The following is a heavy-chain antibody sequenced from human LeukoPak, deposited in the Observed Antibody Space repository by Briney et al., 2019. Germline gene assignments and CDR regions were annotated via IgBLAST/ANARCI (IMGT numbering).Heavy chain of an antibody. J-gene: IGHJ5*02. CDR2: ISYDGSNK. CDR1: GFTFSSYG. V-gene: IGHV3-30*03. Sequence: GRSLRLSCAASGFTFSSYGMHWVRQAPGKGLEWVAVISYDGSNKYYADSVKGRFTISRDNSKNTLYLQMNSLRAEDTAVYYCARPSTPDWQWSWFDPWGQGTLVTVSS. CDR3: ARPSTPDWQWSWFDP. D-gene: IGHD6-19*01.